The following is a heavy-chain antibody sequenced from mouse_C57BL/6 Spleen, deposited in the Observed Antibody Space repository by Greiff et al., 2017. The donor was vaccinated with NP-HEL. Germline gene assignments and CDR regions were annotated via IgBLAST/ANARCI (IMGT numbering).Heavy chain of an antibody. V-gene: IGHV1-18*01. CDR3: ARREGFITTEVGYFDY. J-gene: IGHJ2*01. D-gene: IGHD1-1*01. CDR1: GYTFTDYN. Sequence: VQLLQSGPELVKPGASVKIPCKASGYTFTDYNMDWVKQSHGKSLEWIGDISRNNGGTIYNQKFKGKATLTVDKSTSTAYMELRSLTSESTAVYYCARREGFITTEVGYFDYWGQGTTLTVSS. CDR2: ISRNNGGT.